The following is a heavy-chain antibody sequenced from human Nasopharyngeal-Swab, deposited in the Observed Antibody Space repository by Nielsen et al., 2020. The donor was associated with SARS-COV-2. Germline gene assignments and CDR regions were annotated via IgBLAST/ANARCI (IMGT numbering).Heavy chain of an antibody. Sequence: GSLRLSCAASGFTFSSYSMNWVRQAPGKGLEWVSYSSSSSSTIYYAGSVKGRFTISRDNAKNSLYLQMNSLRAEDTAVYYCARDTTYDFWSGYSKSFDYWGQGTLVTVSS. CDR2: SSSSSSTI. D-gene: IGHD3-3*01. CDR1: GFTFSSYS. CDR3: ARDTTYDFWSGYSKSFDY. V-gene: IGHV3-48*01. J-gene: IGHJ4*02.